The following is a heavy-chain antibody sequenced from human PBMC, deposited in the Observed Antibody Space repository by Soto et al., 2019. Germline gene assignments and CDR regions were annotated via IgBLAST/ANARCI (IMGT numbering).Heavy chain of an antibody. V-gene: IGHV4-31*03. J-gene: IGHJ6*02. CDR3: ARGVDV. CDR2: IYYSGST. CDR1: GGSISSGGYH. Sequence: TLSLTCTVSGGSISSGGYHWSWIRQHPGKGLEWIGYIYYSGSTYYNSSLKSRVTISVDTSKNQFSLKLSSVTAADTAVYYCARGVDVWGQGTTVTVSS.